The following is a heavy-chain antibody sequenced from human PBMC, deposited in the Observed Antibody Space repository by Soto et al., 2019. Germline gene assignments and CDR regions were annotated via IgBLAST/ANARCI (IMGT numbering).Heavy chain of an antibody. D-gene: IGHD3-10*01. CDR1: GFTFSSFE. V-gene: IGHV3-48*03. Sequence: EVYLVEFGGGLVQPGGSLRLSCATSGFTFSSFEMNWVRQAPGKGLEWVSYISSAGSATFYADSVKGRFTISRDNAKNSLFLQMNSLSAEDTALYYCVGASGVNPVDYWGQGTLVTVSS. CDR3: VGASGVNPVDY. CDR2: ISSAGSAT. J-gene: IGHJ4*02.